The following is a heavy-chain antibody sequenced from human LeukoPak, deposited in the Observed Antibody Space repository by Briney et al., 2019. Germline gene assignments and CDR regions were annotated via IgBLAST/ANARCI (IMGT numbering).Heavy chain of an antibody. V-gene: IGHV1-2*02. D-gene: IGHD6-19*01. CDR1: GYTFTGYY. J-gene: IGHJ4*02. CDR3: AREGIAVAGTVDY. CDR2: INPNSGGT. Sequence: ASVKVSCTASGYTFTGYYMHWVRQAPGQGLEWMGWINPNSGGTNYAQKFQGRVTMTRDTSISTAYMELSRLRSDDTAVYYCAREGIAVAGTVDYWGQGTLVTVSS.